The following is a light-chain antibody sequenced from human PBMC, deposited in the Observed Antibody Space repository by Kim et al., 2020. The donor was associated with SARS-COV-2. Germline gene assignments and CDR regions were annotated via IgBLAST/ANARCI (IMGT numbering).Light chain of an antibody. V-gene: IGKV1-5*03. CDR1: QSISSW. J-gene: IGKJ4*01. CDR2: KAS. CDR3: QHYSRYPPA. Sequence: ASVGDRVTITCRASQSISSWLASYQQKPGKVPKLLIYKASNLESGVPSRFSGSGSGTEFTLTISNLQPDDLATYYCQHYSRYPPAFGGGTKVDIK.